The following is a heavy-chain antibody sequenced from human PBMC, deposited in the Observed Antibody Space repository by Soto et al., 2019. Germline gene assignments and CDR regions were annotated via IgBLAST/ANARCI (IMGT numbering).Heavy chain of an antibody. J-gene: IGHJ5*02. D-gene: IGHD3-16*01. V-gene: IGHV1-3*01. CDR1: GYTFTSYA. CDR2: INAGNGNT. CDR3: ARPYDYIWGSPWAQDNWFDP. Sequence: ASVKVSCKASGYTFTSYAMHWVRQAPGQRLEWMGWINAGNGNTKYSQKFQGRVTITRNTSISTAYMELSSLRSEDTAVYYCARPYDYIWGSPWAQDNWFDPWGQGTLVTVSS.